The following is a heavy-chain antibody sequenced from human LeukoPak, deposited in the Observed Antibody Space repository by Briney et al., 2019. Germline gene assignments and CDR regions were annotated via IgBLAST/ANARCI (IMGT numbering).Heavy chain of an antibody. CDR1: RFIFSSSG. D-gene: IGHD5-18*01. Sequence: GGSLRLSCAASRFIFSSSGMHWVRQAPGKGLQWVAYIRYDGSDKCYVDSVKGRFTISRDNSKNTLNLQMNSLRAEDTAVYYCARDNVQLWLYWGQGTLVTVSS. CDR2: IRYDGSDK. J-gene: IGHJ4*02. V-gene: IGHV3-30*02. CDR3: ARDNVQLWLY.